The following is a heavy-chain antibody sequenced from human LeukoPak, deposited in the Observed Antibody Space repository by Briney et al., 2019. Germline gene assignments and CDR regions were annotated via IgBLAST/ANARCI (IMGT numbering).Heavy chain of an antibody. J-gene: IGHJ4*02. D-gene: IGHD1-26*01. CDR1: GYSISSGYY. Sequence: SETLSLTCTVSGYSISSGYYWGWIRQPPGKGLEWIGSIYHSGSTYYNPSLKSRVTISVDTSKNQFSLKLSSVTAADTAVYYCAREVGATTPVDYWGQGTLVTVSS. CDR2: IYHSGST. V-gene: IGHV4-38-2*02. CDR3: AREVGATTPVDY.